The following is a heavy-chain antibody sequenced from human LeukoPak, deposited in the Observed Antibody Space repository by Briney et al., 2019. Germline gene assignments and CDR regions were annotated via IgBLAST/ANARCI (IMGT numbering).Heavy chain of an antibody. D-gene: IGHD6-13*01. J-gene: IGHJ4*02. CDR3: ARGGAAAGYDY. CDR1: GYTFTNYG. V-gene: IGHV1-18*01. Sequence: ASVKVSCKASGYTFTNYGISWLRQPPGQGLEWMGWISHNNGNTNYAQTLQGRVTMTTDTSTRTANRELRSLRSDDTAMYYFARGGAAAGYDYWGQGSLVTVSS. CDR2: ISHNNGNT.